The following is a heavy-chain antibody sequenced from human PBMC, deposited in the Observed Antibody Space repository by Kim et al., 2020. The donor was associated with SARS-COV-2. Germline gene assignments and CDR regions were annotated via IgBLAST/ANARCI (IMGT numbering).Heavy chain of an antibody. Sequence: GESLKISCKGSGYSFTSYWIGWVRQMPGKGLEWMGIIYPGDSDTRYSPSFQGQVTISADKSISTAYLQWSSLKASDTAMYYCARLPVAMVRGNWFDPWGQGTLVTVSS. J-gene: IGHJ5*02. D-gene: IGHD3-10*01. CDR2: IYPGDSDT. CDR3: ARLPVAMVRGNWFDP. CDR1: GYSFTSYW. V-gene: IGHV5-51*01.